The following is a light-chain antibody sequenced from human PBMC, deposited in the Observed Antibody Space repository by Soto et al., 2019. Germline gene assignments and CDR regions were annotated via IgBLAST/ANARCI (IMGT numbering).Light chain of an antibody. Sequence: EIVLTQSPGTLSLSPGERATLSCRASQSVSSSYLAWYQQKPGQAPRLLIYGASSRATGIPDRFSGRGSGTGFTLTISRLEPEDFAVYYCQQYGSSPLTFGQGTKVEIK. CDR1: QSVSSSY. CDR3: QQYGSSPLT. J-gene: IGKJ1*01. CDR2: GAS. V-gene: IGKV3-20*01.